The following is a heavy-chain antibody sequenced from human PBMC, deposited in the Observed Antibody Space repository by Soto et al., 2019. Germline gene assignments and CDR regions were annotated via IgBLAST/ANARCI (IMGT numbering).Heavy chain of an antibody. CDR2: IYYSGST. CDR3: ARIRSGVGYNWFDP. D-gene: IGHD3-16*01. J-gene: IGHJ5*02. V-gene: IGHV4-31*03. CDR1: GGSIGTGAYY. Sequence: SETLSLTCIVSGGSIGTGAYYWTWIRQLPGKGLEWIGHIYYSGSTYYNSSLKSRVTISVDTSKNQFSLKLNSVTAADTAVYYCARIRSGVGYNWFDPWGQGTLVTVSP.